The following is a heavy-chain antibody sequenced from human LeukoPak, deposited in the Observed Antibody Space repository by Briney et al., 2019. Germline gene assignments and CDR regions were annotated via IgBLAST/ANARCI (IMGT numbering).Heavy chain of an antibody. V-gene: IGHV3-9*03. CDR2: ISWNSGFI. CDR1: EFRFEDYA. J-gene: IGHJ1*01. D-gene: IGHD6-25*01. CDR3: AKDISHDAQRVFQH. Sequence: PGRSLRLSCAASEFRFEDYAMHWVRQVPGKGLEWVSSISWNSGFIDYVDSVKGRFTISRDNAKNSLYLQMNSLRAEDMALYYCAKDISHDAQRVFQHWGQGTLVTVSS.